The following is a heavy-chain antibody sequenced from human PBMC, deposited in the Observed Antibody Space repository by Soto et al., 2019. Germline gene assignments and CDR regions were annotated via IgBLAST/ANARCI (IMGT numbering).Heavy chain of an antibody. Sequence: QVQLQESGPGLMRPSETLSLTCTVSGGSISNSYWSWIRLSPGKGLEWIGYIYSSGSTNYNPSLESRVTISVDTSKNQFSLKLTSLIAADTAIYSCAIHYPPSLYGSGPWDVWGQGTTVTVSS. CDR1: GGSISNSY. D-gene: IGHD3-10*01. CDR2: IYSSGST. J-gene: IGHJ6*02. CDR3: AIHYPPSLYGSGPWDV. V-gene: IGHV4-59*08.